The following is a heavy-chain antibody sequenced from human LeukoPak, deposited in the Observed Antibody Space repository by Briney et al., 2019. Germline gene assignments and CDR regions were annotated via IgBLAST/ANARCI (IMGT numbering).Heavy chain of an antibody. D-gene: IGHD7-27*01. J-gene: IGHJ3*02. CDR2: INHSGST. Sequence: PSETLSLTCAVYGGSFSGYYWSWIRQPPGKGLEWIGEINHSGSTNYNPSLKSRVTISVDTSKNQFSLKLSSVTAADTAVYYCARGGSNWGFAYDAFDIWGQGTMVTVSS. CDR3: ARGGSNWGFAYDAFDI. CDR1: GGSFSGYY. V-gene: IGHV4-34*01.